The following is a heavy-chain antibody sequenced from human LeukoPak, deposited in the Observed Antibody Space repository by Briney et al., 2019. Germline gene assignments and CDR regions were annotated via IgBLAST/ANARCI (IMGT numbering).Heavy chain of an antibody. CDR1: GYTVTIYG. D-gene: IGHD3-9*01. CDR2: INAYNSNT. J-gene: IGHJ4*02. Sequence: ASVKLSCKSSGYTVTIYGFSCVRQAPGPGLGWMGCINAYNSNTSYAQKFQESVTMTTDASTSTAYMELRSLITDDTAAFYCCKDWAGRFDYWGQGTLGTVSS. V-gene: IGHV1-18*01. CDR3: CKDWAGRFDY.